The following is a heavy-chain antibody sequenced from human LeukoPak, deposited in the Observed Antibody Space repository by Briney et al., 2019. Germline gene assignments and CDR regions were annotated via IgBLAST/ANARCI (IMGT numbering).Heavy chain of an antibody. CDR2: IYYSGST. V-gene: IGHV4-59*01. CDR3: AKTYYDILTGYGGPYYMDV. CDR1: GGSTSSYY. D-gene: IGHD3-9*01. Sequence: SSETLSLTCTVSGGSTSSYYWSWIRQPPGKGLEWIGYIYYSGSTNYNPSLKSRVTISVDTSKNQFSLKLGSVTAADTAVYYCAKTYYDILTGYGGPYYMDVWGKGTTVAVSS. J-gene: IGHJ6*03.